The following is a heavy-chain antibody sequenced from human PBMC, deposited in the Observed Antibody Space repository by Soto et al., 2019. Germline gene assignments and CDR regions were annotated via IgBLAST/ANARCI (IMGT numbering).Heavy chain of an antibody. CDR3: AKLPAAPPGRFDY. CDR2: IYYSGST. J-gene: IGHJ4*02. V-gene: IGHV4-39*01. CDR1: GGSISSSSYY. Sequence: QLQLQESGPGLVKPSETLSLTCTVSGGSISSSSYYWGWIRQPPGKGLEWIGSIYYSGSTYYNPSLKSRVTISVDTSKNQFSLKLSSVTAADTAVYYCAKLPAAPPGRFDYWGQGTLVTVSS. D-gene: IGHD2-2*01.